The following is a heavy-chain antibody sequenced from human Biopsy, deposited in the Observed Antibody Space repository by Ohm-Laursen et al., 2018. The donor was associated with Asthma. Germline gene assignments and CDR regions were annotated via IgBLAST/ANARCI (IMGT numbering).Heavy chain of an antibody. J-gene: IGHJ6*02. D-gene: IGHD6-19*01. Sequence: SVKVSCKISGDTFRTSAFSWVRQAPGQGLERMGGVIPLLDTGDYAQKFQGRVTITADESTSTCYMEVTSLRSEDTAIYYCARCQVGYSSGWSLLLKKIYYSGMDVWGQGTAVTVSS. CDR1: GDTFRTSA. CDR3: ARCQVGYSSGWSLLLKKIYYSGMDV. V-gene: IGHV1-69*13. CDR2: VIPLLDTG.